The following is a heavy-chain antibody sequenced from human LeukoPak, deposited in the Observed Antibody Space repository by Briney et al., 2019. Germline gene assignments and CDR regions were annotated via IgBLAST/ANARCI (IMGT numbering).Heavy chain of an antibody. CDR1: GFTFSSYA. CDR3: AKVRGGYYYGSGSYDAFDI. CDR2: ISGSGGST. J-gene: IGHJ3*02. V-gene: IGHV3-23*01. D-gene: IGHD3-10*01. Sequence: GGSLRLSCAASGFTFSSYAMSWVRQAPGKGLEWVSAISGSGGSTYYADSVKGRFTISRDNSKNTLYLQMNSLRAEDTAVYYCAKVRGGYYYGSGSYDAFDIWGQGTMVTVSS.